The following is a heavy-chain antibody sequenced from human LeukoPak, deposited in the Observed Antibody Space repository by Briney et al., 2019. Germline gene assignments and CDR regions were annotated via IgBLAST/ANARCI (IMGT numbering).Heavy chain of an antibody. CDR3: ARGRGGKYYDSSGYPWFDP. J-gene: IGHJ5*02. CDR1: GGSFSGYY. CDR2: INHSGST. D-gene: IGHD3-22*01. Sequence: PSETLSLTCAVYGGSFSGYYWSWIRQPPGKGLEWIGEINHSGSTNYNPSLKSRVTISVDTSKNQFSLKLSSVTAADTAVYYCARGRGGKYYDSSGYPWFDPWGQGTLVTVSS. V-gene: IGHV4-34*01.